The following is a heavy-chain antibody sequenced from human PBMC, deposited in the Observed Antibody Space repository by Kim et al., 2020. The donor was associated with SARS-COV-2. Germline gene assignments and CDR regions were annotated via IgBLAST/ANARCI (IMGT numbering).Heavy chain of an antibody. J-gene: IGHJ4*02. CDR1: GYSFTSYW. V-gene: IGHV5-10-1*01. CDR2: IDPSDSYT. D-gene: IGHD3-22*01. CDR3: ATRGPGYYDSSGYLHFDY. Sequence: GESLKISCKGSGYSFTSYWISWVRQMPGKGLEWMGRIDPSDSYTNYSPSFQGHVTISADKSISTAYLQWSSLKASDTAMYYCATRGPGYYDSSGYLHFDYWGQGTLVTVSS.